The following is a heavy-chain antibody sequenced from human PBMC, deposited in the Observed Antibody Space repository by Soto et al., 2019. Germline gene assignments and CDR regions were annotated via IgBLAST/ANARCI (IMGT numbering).Heavy chain of an antibody. V-gene: IGHV3-73*01. CDR2: IRSKANSYAT. CDR1: GFTFSGSA. Sequence: GGSRTLSCAASGFTFSGSAMHWVRQASGKGLEWVGRIRSKANSYATAYAASVKGRFTISRDDSKNTAYLQMNSLKTEDTAVYYCTSLANTRYGMDVWGQGTTVTVSS. J-gene: IGHJ6*02. CDR3: TSLANTRYGMDV.